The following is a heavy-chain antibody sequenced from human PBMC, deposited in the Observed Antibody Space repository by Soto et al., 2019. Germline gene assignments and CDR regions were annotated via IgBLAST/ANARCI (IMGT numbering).Heavy chain of an antibody. D-gene: IGHD4-17*01. Sequence: RGSLRLSCAASGFTFSSFAMVWVRQAPGNGLEWVSTITGSGGSTFYADSVKGRFTISRDNSKNTLYLQMNSLRAEDTAIYYCASVDYGAYIPHFDYWGQGTLVTVSS. J-gene: IGHJ4*02. V-gene: IGHV3-23*01. CDR3: ASVDYGAYIPHFDY. CDR2: ITGSGGST. CDR1: GFTFSSFA.